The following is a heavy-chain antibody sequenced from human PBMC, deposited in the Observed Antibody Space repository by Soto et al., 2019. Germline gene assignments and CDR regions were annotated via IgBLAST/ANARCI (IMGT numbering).Heavy chain of an antibody. CDR1: GGTFSTYA. J-gene: IGHJ6*03. V-gene: IGHV1-69*05. CDR2: IIPIFGTA. CDR3: ARDRPSENYRGNYYYHMDV. Sequence: QVQLVQSGAEVKKPGSSVKVSCKASGGTFSTYAISWVRQAPGQGLEWMGGIIPIFGTADYAQKFQGRVTITTDESTTTSYRAMRSVRPADTGVYYCARDRPSENYRGNYYYHMDVWGRGTTVTVSS. D-gene: IGHD4-17*01.